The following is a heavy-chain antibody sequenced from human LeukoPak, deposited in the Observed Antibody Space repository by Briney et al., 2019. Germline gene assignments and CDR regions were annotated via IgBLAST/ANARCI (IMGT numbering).Heavy chain of an antibody. CDR2: ISYDGSNK. CDR3: ARSPTIFGSFDP. V-gene: IGHV3-30*04. J-gene: IGHJ5*02. CDR1: GFTFSTFV. D-gene: IGHD3-3*01. Sequence: GRSLRLSCAASGFTFSTFVIHWVRQAPGKGLEWVALISYDGSNKYYADSVKGRFTISRDNSKNTLYLQMNSLRAEDTAVFYCARSPTIFGSFDPWGQGTLVTVSS.